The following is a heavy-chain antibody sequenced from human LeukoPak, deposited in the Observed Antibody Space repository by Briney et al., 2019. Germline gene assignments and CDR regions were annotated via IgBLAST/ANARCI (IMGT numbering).Heavy chain of an antibody. CDR1: GSSISSCN. Sequence: SETLSLTCSASGSSISSCNWSWIRQPPGKGLEWIGYIYSTGSTNYNPSLKSRVTLSVDTSKNQFSLKLSSVTAADTAVYYCVRGGIVGSTARIPLFDYWGQGTLVTVSS. D-gene: IGHD1-26*01. CDR3: VRGGIVGSTARIPLFDY. J-gene: IGHJ4*02. CDR2: IYSTGST. V-gene: IGHV4-59*01.